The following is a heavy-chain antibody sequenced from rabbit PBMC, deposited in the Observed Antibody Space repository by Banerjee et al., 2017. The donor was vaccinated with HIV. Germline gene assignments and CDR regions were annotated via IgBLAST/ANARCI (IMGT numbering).Heavy chain of an antibody. D-gene: IGHD2-1*01. J-gene: IGHJ4*01. CDR1: GIDFSSYYY. Sequence: QQQLEESGGGLVKPGGTLTLTCKASGIDFSSYYYMCWVRQAPGKGLEWIACIDGGSSGSTYYASWAKGRFTISKTSSTTVTLQMTSLTAADTATYFCARKYGGYDLWGPGTLVTVS. V-gene: IGHV1S45*01. CDR2: IDGGSSGST. CDR3: ARKYGGYDL.